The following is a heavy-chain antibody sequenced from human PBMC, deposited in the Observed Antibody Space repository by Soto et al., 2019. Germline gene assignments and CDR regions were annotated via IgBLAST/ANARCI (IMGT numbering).Heavy chain of an antibody. CDR2: ISAYNGNT. D-gene: IGHD3-16*01. CDR3: AREKVDDYIWGSYNY. J-gene: IGHJ4*02. CDR1: GYTFTSYG. V-gene: IGHV1-18*01. Sequence: VSCKASGYTFTSYGISWVRQAPGQGLEWMRWISAYNGNTNYAQKLQGRVTMTTNTSTSTAYMELRSLRSDDTAVYYCAREKVDDYIWGSYNYWGQGTLVTVSS.